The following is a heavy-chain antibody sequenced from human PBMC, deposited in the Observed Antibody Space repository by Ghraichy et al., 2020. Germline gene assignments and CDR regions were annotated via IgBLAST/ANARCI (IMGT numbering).Heavy chain of an antibody. V-gene: IGHV3-21*01. Sequence: GGSLRLSCAASGFTFSSYSMNWVRQAPGKGLEWVSSISSSSSYIYYADSVKGRFTISRDNAKNSLYLQMNSLRAEDTAVYYCARDFESAYYYDSSGSSAFDIWGQGTMVTVSS. CDR3: ARDFESAYYYDSSGSSAFDI. J-gene: IGHJ3*02. D-gene: IGHD3-22*01. CDR1: GFTFSSYS. CDR2: ISSSSSYI.